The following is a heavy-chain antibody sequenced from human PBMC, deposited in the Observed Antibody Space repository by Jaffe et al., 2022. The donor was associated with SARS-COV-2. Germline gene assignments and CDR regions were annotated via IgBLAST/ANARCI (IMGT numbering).Heavy chain of an antibody. Sequence: QVQLQESGPGLVKPSETLSLTCTVSGGSISSYYWSWIRQPPGKGLEWIGYIYYSGSTNYNPSLKSRVTISVDTSKNQFSLKLSSVTAADTAVYYCAGLNPTVTTPAFDYWGQGTLVTVSS. CDR2: IYYSGST. J-gene: IGHJ4*02. D-gene: IGHD4-17*01. CDR1: GGSISSYY. V-gene: IGHV4-59*01. CDR3: AGLNPTVTTPAFDY.